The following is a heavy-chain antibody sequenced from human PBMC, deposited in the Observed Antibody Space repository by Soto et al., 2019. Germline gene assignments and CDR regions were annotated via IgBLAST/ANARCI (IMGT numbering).Heavy chain of an antibody. V-gene: IGHV1-69*01. CDR2: IIPIFGTA. D-gene: IGHD5-12*01. J-gene: IGHJ3*01. CDR3: ARDPLGDGYNRGAFDL. CDR1: GGTFSSYA. Sequence: QVQLVQSGAEVKKPGSSVKVSCKASGGTFSSYAISWVRQAPGQGLEWIGGIIPIFGTANYAQKFQGRVTMTADESTSTADMELSSLRSEDTAVYYCARDPLGDGYNRGAFDLWGPGTMVTVSS.